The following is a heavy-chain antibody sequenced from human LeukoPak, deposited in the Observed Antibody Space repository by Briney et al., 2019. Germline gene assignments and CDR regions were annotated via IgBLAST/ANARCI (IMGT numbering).Heavy chain of an antibody. CDR1: GFTLSNYG. Sequence: PGGSLRLSCAASGFTLSNYGMNWVRQAPGKGLEWVSSISTSSRYIYYKDSVRGRFTISRDDAKNSLYLEMNSLRAEDTAVYYCARDLSGSYTPYYFDYWGQGTLVTVSS. CDR2: ISTSSRYI. D-gene: IGHD1-26*01. J-gene: IGHJ4*02. V-gene: IGHV3-21*01. CDR3: ARDLSGSYTPYYFDY.